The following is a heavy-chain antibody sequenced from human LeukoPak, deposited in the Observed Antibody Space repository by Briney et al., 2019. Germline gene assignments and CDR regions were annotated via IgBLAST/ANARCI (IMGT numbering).Heavy chain of an antibody. CDR3: VSQQVAPP. Sequence: GGSLRLSCVASGVTFSHYWMSWVRQAPGKGLEWVANIKEDGSIEDYVASVKGGFTVSRDNAKNSLYLEMNSLRVEDTAVYYGVSQQVAPPWGQGTLVIVSS. CDR1: GVTFSHYW. V-gene: IGHV3-7*01. D-gene: IGHD5-12*01. J-gene: IGHJ5*02. CDR2: IKEDGSIE.